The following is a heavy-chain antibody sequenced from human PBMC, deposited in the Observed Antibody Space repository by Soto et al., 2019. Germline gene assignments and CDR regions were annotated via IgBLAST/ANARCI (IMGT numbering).Heavy chain of an antibody. Sequence: CLVSGGSISIGAHSWGWIRQPPGKGLEWSGSIYYSGYTYYNPSPNSPVTISVDTCQNPISLMLSSVPAADTAVNYRARKNGPLNVGYYYDMDVWGQGTTVAVSS. CDR3: ARKNGPLNVGYYYDMDV. J-gene: IGHJ6*02. D-gene: IGHD3-16*01. CDR2: IYYSGYT. V-gene: IGHV4-39*01. CDR1: GGSISIGAHS.